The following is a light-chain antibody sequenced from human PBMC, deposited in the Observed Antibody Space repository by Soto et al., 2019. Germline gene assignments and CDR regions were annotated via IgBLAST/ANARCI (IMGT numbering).Light chain of an antibody. CDR3: GTWDSSLSAEVV. V-gene: IGLV1-51*01. CDR1: SSNIGNKY. J-gene: IGLJ2*01. CDR2: DNN. Sequence: QSVLTQPPSVSAAPGQKVTISCSGSSSNIGNKYVSWYQQLPGTAPKLLIYDNNKRPSGIPDRFSGSKSGTSATLGITGLQTGDEADYYCGTWDSSLSAEVVFGGGTKLTVL.